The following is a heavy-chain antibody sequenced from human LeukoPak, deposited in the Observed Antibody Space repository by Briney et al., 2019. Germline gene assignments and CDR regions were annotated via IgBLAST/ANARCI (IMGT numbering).Heavy chain of an antibody. V-gene: IGHV1-69*13. J-gene: IGHJ4*02. CDR1: GGTFSSYA. Sequence: SVKVSCKASGGTFSSYAISWVRQAPGQGLEWMGGIIPIFGTANYAQKFQGRVTITADESTSTAYMELSSLRSEDTAVYYCARYPLLGDPIYYWGQGTLVTVSS. CDR2: IIPIFGTA. D-gene: IGHD3-16*01. CDR3: ARYPLLGDPIYY.